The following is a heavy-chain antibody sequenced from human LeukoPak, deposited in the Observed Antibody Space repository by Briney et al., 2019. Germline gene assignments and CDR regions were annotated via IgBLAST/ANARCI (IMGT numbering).Heavy chain of an antibody. CDR2: ISSSGSTI. CDR1: GFTFSDYY. CDR3: AKDWDGDYGNAFDI. J-gene: IGHJ3*02. D-gene: IGHD4-17*01. Sequence: GGSLRLSCAASGFTFSDYYMSWIRQAPGKGLEWVSYISSSGSTIYYADSVKGRFTISRDNAKNSLYLQMNSLRAEDTAVYYCAKDWDGDYGNAFDIWGQGTMVTVSS. V-gene: IGHV3-11*01.